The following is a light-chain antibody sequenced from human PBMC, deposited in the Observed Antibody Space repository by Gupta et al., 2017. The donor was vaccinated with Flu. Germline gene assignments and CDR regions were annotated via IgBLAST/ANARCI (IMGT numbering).Light chain of an antibody. CDR2: KDS. Sequence: SHGLTQTPSVSVSPGQTARITCSGDALPKQYAYWYQQKAGQAPGSVIYKDSERPSGIPERFSCSSSGTTATFTITGVQAEDEAEYYCSSEDSSSIYVVFGGGTKLTVL. V-gene: IGLV3-25*02. J-gene: IGLJ2*01. CDR3: SSEDSSSIYVV. CDR1: ALPKQY.